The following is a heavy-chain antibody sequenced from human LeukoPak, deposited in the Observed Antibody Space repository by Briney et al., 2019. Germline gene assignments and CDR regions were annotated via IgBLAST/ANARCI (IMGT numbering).Heavy chain of an antibody. CDR2: INHSGST. Sequence: NPSETLSLTCTVSGVSMSGYYWSWIRQPPGKGLEWIGEINHSGSTNYNPSLKSRVTISVDTFKNQFSLKLSSVTAADTAVYYCARGWVQLWPFDYWGQGTLVTVSS. J-gene: IGHJ4*02. CDR1: GVSMSGYY. D-gene: IGHD5-18*01. V-gene: IGHV4-34*01. CDR3: ARGWVQLWPFDY.